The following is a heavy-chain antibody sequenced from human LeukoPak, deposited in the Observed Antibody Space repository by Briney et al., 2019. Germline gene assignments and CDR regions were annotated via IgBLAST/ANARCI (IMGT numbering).Heavy chain of an antibody. J-gene: IGHJ5*02. CDR3: ARGRYSYGYDVDNNWFDP. V-gene: IGHV4-38-2*02. Sequence: NASETLSLTCTVSGYSISSAYYWGWIRQPPGKGLEWIGSVSHRGSTYYKASLKSRVTISVDTSKNQFSLKLSSVTAADTAVYYCARGRYSYGYDVDNNWFDPWGQGTLVTVSS. CDR2: VSHRGST. D-gene: IGHD5-18*01. CDR1: GYSISSAYY.